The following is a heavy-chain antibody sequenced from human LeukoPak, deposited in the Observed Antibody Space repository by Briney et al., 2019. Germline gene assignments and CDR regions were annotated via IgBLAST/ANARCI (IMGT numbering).Heavy chain of an antibody. CDR2: IRHDDSNK. CDR3: ARTLTVAGTGSFDY. Sequence: PGGSLGLSCAASGFTFSSYGMHWVRQAPGKGLEWLAFIRHDDSNKIYAASKQGRLTISRDNSKNTLYLQMNSLRVEDTAVYYCARTLTVAGTGSFDYWDQGTLVTVSS. CDR1: GFTFSSYG. J-gene: IGHJ4*02. D-gene: IGHD6-19*01. V-gene: IGHV3-30*02.